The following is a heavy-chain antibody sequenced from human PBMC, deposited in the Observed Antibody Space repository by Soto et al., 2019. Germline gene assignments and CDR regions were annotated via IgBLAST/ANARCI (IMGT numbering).Heavy chain of an antibody. Sequence: GGSLSLSCAASGFTFSSYAMSWVRQAPGKGLEWVSAISGSGGSTYYADSVKGRFTISRDNSKNTLYLQMNSLRAEDTAVYYCAKAAIWGSSKGWFDPWGQGTLVTVSS. CDR1: GFTFSSYA. CDR3: AKAAIWGSSKGWFDP. V-gene: IGHV3-23*01. D-gene: IGHD3-16*01. CDR2: ISGSGGST. J-gene: IGHJ5*02.